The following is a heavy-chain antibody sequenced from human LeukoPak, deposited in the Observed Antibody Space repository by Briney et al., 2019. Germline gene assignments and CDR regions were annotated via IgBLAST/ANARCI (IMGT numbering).Heavy chain of an antibody. CDR3: ARDHTWSGSYGN. CDR1: GFTFSSYA. Sequence: GGSLRLSCAASGFTFSSYAMSWVRRAPGKGLEWGSAISGSGGSTYYADSVKGRFTISRDNSKNTLYLQMNSLRAEDTAVYYCARDHTWSGSYGNWGQGTLVTVSS. J-gene: IGHJ4*02. CDR2: ISGSGGST. V-gene: IGHV3-23*01. D-gene: IGHD1-26*01.